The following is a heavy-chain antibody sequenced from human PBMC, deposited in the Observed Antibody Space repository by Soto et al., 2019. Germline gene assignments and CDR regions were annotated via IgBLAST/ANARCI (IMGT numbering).Heavy chain of an antibody. Sequence: EVQLVESGGGLVQPGGSLRLSCTASGFIVSDTYVNWVRQAPGKGLEWVSVISNRGDTHYADSVRGRFSLSRDISDNTLHLQMNNLRVEDTAVYYGAREPRYCRGGSCSITGDDYDIWGQGTMVTGSS. J-gene: IGHJ3*02. CDR3: AREPRYCRGGSCSITGDDYDI. CDR1: GFIVSDTY. V-gene: IGHV3-66*01. CDR2: ISNRGDT. D-gene: IGHD2-15*01.